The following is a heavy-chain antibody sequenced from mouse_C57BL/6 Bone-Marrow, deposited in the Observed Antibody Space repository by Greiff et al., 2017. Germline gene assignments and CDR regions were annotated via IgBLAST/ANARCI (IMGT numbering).Heavy chain of an antibody. CDR1: GFSLSTFGMG. D-gene: IGHD1-1*01. Sequence: QVTLQVSGPGILQPSQTLSLTCSFSGFSLSTFGMGVGWIRQPSGKGLEWLAHIWWDDDKYYNPALKSRLTISKDTSNNQVFLKIANVDTADTATYYCARPVAPLDFDVWGTGTTVTVSS. J-gene: IGHJ1*03. CDR3: ARPVAPLDFDV. V-gene: IGHV8-8*01. CDR2: IWWDDDK.